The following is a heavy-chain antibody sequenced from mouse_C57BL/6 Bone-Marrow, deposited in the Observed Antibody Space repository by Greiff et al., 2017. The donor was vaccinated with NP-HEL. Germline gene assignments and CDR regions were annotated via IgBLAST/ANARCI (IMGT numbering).Heavy chain of an antibody. CDR2: IDPNSGGT. D-gene: IGHD2-2*01. CDR1: GYTFTSYW. V-gene: IGHV1-72*01. Sequence: QVQLKQPGAELVKPGASVKLSCKASGYTFTSYWMHWVKQRPGRGLEWIGRIDPNSGGTKYNEKFKSKATLTVDKPSSTAYMQLSSLTSEDSAVYYCARRLRRGDWYFDVRGTGTTVTVSS. J-gene: IGHJ1*03. CDR3: ARRLRRGDWYFDV.